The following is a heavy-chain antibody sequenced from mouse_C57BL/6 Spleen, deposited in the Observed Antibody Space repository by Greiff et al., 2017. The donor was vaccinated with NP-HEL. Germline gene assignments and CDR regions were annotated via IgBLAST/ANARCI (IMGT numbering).Heavy chain of an antibody. CDR2: IDPETGGT. CDR1: GYTFTDYE. CDR3: TRGELGDYYAMDY. V-gene: IGHV1-15*01. D-gene: IGHD4-1*01. J-gene: IGHJ4*01. Sequence: VQLVESGAELVRPGASVTLSCKASGYTFTDYEMHWVKQTPVHGLEWIGAIDPETGGTAYNQKFKGKAILTADKSSSTAYMELRSLTSEDSAVYYCTRGELGDYYAMDYWGQGTSVTVSS.